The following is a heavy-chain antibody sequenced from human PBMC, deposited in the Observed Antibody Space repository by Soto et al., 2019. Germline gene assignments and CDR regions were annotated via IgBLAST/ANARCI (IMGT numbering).Heavy chain of an antibody. J-gene: IGHJ4*02. CDR3: AGGPWGYFDY. CDR2: IYYSGTT. D-gene: IGHD3-16*01. V-gene: IGHV4-31*03. Sequence: SETLSLTCTVSGGSLSSDGYYWSWLRQRPGKGLEWIGYIYYSGTTYYNPSLKSRVTISVDTSKDQFSLKLSSVTAADTAVYYCAGGPWGYFDYWGQGTLVTVSS. CDR1: GGSLSSDGYY.